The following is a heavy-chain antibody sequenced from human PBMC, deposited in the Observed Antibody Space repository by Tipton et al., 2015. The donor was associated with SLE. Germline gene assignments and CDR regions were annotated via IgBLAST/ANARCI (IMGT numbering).Heavy chain of an antibody. V-gene: IGHV4-38-2*02. CDR1: GYSISSDYY. J-gene: IGHJ4*02. CDR3: ARQGTGFGSGRDDY. Sequence: TLSLTCTVSGYSISSDYYWGWIRQPPGKGLEWIGSVSHGGSTYYNPSLNSRVTMSVDTSQNQFSLNLRSVTAADTAVYYCARQGTGFGSGRDDYWGQGILVTVSS. CDR2: VSHGGST. D-gene: IGHD1-14*01.